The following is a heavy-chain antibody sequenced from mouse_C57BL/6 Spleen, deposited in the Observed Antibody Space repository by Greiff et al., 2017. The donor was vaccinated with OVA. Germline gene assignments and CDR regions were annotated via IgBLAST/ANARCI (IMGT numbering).Heavy chain of an antibody. CDR3: ARAGGYDGEYYFDY. D-gene: IGHD2-2*01. CDR2: IDPSDSYT. V-gene: IGHV1-50*01. Sequence: QVQLQQSGAELVKPGASVKLSCKASGYTFTSYWMQWVKQRPGQGLEWIGEIDPSDSYTNYNQKFKGKATLTVDTSSSTAYMQLSSLTSEDSAVYYCARAGGYDGEYYFDYWGQGTTLTVSS. CDR1: GYTFTSYW. J-gene: IGHJ2*01.